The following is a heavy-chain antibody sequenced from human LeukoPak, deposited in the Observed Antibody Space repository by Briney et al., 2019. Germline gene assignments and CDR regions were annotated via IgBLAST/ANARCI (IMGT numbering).Heavy chain of an antibody. D-gene: IGHD1-14*01. J-gene: IGHJ6*02. Sequence: GASVKVSCKASGYTFTSYGISWVRQAPGQGLEWMGWISAYNGNTNYAQKLQGRVTMTTDTSTSTAYMELRSLRSDDTAVYYCARQPWPDKYYYYGMDVWGQGTTVTVSS. CDR1: GYTFTSYG. CDR2: ISAYNGNT. CDR3: ARQPWPDKYYYYGMDV. V-gene: IGHV1-18*01.